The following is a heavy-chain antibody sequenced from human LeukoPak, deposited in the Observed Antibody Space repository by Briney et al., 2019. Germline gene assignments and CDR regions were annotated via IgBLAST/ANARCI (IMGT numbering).Heavy chain of an antibody. V-gene: IGHV3-15*07. CDR1: GFTFSNAW. CDR3: ATDFYDST. Sequence: GGYLRLSCATSGFTFSNAWMNWVRQAPGKGLEWVGRIRSNSDGGTIDYAAPVKGRFTLSRDDSKTTLYLQMNSLQTEDTAVYYCATDFYDSTWGQGTLVTVSS. D-gene: IGHD3-22*01. J-gene: IGHJ5*02. CDR2: IRSNSDGGTI.